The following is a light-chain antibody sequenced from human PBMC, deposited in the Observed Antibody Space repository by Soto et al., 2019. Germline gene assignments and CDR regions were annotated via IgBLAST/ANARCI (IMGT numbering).Light chain of an antibody. V-gene: IGKV1-5*03. J-gene: IGKJ3*01. CDR2: KAS. CDR1: QSLSSW. Sequence: DIQMTQSPSSLSASVGDRVTITCRASQSLSSWLAWYQQKPGKAPKLLIYKASTLESGVPSRFSGSGSGTEFTLTISCLQPDDFATYYCQHYTSSPTFGPGTKVDV. CDR3: QHYTSSPT.